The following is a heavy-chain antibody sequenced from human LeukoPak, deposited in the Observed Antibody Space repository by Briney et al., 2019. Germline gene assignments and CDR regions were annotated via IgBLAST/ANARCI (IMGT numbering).Heavy chain of an antibody. CDR3: AGYGSSGTLLLY. J-gene: IGHJ4*02. CDR1: GFTFSSYW. Sequence: GGSLRLSCAASGFTFSSYWMSWVRQAPGKGLEWVSVIYSGGSTYYADSVKGRFTISRDNSKNTLYLQMNSLRAEDTAVYYCAGYGSSGTLLLYWGQGTLVTVSS. CDR2: IYSGGST. V-gene: IGHV3-53*01. D-gene: IGHD3-22*01.